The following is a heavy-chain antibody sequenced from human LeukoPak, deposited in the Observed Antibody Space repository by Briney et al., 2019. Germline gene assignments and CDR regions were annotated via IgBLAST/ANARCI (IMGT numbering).Heavy chain of an antibody. V-gene: IGHV3-23*01. CDR3: AKDRPGAMLYFDC. CDR1: GFTFSDYG. D-gene: IGHD1-26*01. Sequence: HPGGSLRLSCAASGFTFSDYGMSWVRQAPGKGLEWVSAMSGDGATTYYADSVKGRFTISRDNSKNALYLQINNLGAEDTAVYYCAKDRPGAMLYFDCWGQGTLVTVSS. J-gene: IGHJ4*02. CDR2: MSGDGATT.